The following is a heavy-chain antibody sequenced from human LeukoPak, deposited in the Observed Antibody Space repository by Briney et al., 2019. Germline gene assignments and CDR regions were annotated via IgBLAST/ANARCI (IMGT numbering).Heavy chain of an antibody. CDR1: GFTFSSYW. CDR2: ISSDGSST. V-gene: IGHV3-74*01. J-gene: IGHJ4*02. CDR3: ARDLRRDCSTTTCYAFDY. D-gene: IGHD2-2*01. Sequence: GGSLRLSCAASGFTFSSYWMHWVRQAPGKGLVWVSRISSDGSSTSYADFVKGRFTISRDNAKNTLYLQMNSLRADDTAVYYCARDLRRDCSTTTCYAFDYWGQGTLVTVSS.